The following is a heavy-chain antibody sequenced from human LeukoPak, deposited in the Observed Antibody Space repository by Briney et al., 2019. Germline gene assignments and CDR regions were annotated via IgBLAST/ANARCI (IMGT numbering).Heavy chain of an antibody. Sequence: GGSLRLSCAASGFTFSSYGMHWVRQAPGKGLEWVAVISYDGSNKYYADSVKGRFTISRDNSKNTLYLQMNSLRAEDTAVYYCASNMNGFDPWGQGTLVTVSS. D-gene: IGHD2/OR15-2a*01. CDR3: ASNMNGFDP. V-gene: IGHV3-30*03. J-gene: IGHJ5*02. CDR1: GFTFSSYG. CDR2: ISYDGSNK.